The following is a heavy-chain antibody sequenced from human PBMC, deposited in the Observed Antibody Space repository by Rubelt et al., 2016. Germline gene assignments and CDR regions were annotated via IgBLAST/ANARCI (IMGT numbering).Heavy chain of an antibody. J-gene: IGHJ4*02. CDR2: IRQDGNEK. Sequence: GGGLVQPGGSLRLSCAASGFTFGTYWMTWVRQPPGKGLEWVTNIRQDGNEKHYVDSVKGRFTVSRDNAKNLLFLQMNGLRVEDTAVYYCARDPVGTTVRHFDYWGQGTLVTVSS. V-gene: IGHV3-7*01. CDR3: ARDPVGTTVRHFDY. CDR1: GFTFGTYW. D-gene: IGHD1-26*01.